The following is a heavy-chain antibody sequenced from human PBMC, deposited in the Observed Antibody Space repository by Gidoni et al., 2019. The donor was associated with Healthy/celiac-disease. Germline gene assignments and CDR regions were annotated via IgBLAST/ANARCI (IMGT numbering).Heavy chain of an antibody. Sequence: QLQLQESGSGLVKPSQTLSLTCAVSGGSISRGGYSWSWIRQPPGKGLEWIGYIDHSGSTYYNPSLKSRVTISVDRSKNQFSLKLSSVTAADTAVYYCARSAMGDSSGGAFDIWGQGTMVTVSS. D-gene: IGHD3-22*01. CDR2: IDHSGST. CDR3: ARSAMGDSSGGAFDI. CDR1: GGSISRGGYS. V-gene: IGHV4-30-2*01. J-gene: IGHJ3*02.